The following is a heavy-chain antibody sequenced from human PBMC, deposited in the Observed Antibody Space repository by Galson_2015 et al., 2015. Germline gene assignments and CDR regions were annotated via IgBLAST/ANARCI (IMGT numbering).Heavy chain of an antibody. Sequence: SLRLSCAASGFIFSNHWMSWVRQAPGKGLEWVANINHDESGKSYVDSVKGRFTISRDNTRNSLYLQMNSLRAEDTAVYYCVRLLNPFDYWGQGSLVTVSS. CDR3: VRLLNPFDY. CDR2: INHDESGK. V-gene: IGHV3-7*03. D-gene: IGHD2-2*02. J-gene: IGHJ4*02. CDR1: GFIFSNHW.